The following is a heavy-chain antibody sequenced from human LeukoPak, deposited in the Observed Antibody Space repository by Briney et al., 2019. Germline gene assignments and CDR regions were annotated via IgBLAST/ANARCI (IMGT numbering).Heavy chain of an antibody. CDR2: MNPNSGNT. CDR3: ARGFRDIVVVPAAIPYYYYYYMDV. V-gene: IGHV1-8*01. J-gene: IGHJ6*03. Sequence: ASVTVSCKASGYTFTSYDINWVRQATGQGLEWMGWMNPNSGNTGYAQKFQGRVTMTRNTSISTAYMELSSLRSEDTAVYYCARGFRDIVVVPAAIPYYYYYYMDVWGKGTTVTVSS. CDR1: GYTFTSYD. D-gene: IGHD2-2*02.